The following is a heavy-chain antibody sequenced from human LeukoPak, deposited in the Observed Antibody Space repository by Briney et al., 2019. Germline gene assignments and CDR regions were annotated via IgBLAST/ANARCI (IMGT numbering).Heavy chain of an antibody. CDR3: ASTYYYVLTTLHN. CDR2: LYYSGST. Sequence: SETLSLTCTVSGGSISSCSYYWGWIRQPPGKGLEWIGSLYYSGSTYYNPSPKSRVTISLDASKNQFSLRLSSVTAADTALYYFASTYYYVLTTLHNWGQGTLVTVSS. J-gene: IGHJ4*02. V-gene: IGHV4-39*01. D-gene: IGHD3-10*02. CDR1: GGSISSCSYY.